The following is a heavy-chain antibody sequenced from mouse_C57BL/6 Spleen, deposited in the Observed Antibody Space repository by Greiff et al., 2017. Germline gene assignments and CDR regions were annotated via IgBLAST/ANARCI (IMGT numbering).Heavy chain of an antibody. CDR1: GYTFTSYG. D-gene: IGHD1-1*01. Sequence: QVQLQQSGAELVRPGASVKLSCKASGYTFTSYGISWVKQRTGQGLEWIGEIYPRSGNTYYNEKFKGKATLTADKSSSTAYMELRSLTSEDSAVYFCAREDCGSSYDYWGQGTTLTVSS. J-gene: IGHJ2*01. V-gene: IGHV1-81*01. CDR2: IYPRSGNT. CDR3: AREDCGSSYDY.